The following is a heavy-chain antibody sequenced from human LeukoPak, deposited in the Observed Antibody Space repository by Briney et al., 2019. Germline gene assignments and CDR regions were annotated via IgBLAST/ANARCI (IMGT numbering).Heavy chain of an antibody. D-gene: IGHD3-10*01. CDR1: GFTFSSYA. CDR2: ISGSGGST. Sequence: GGSLRLSCAASGFTFSSYAMSWVRQAPGKGLEWVSAISGSGGSTYYADSVKGRFTISRDNPKNTLYLQMNSLRAEDTAVYYCAKDGAMVRGVGDFDYWGQGTLVTVSS. J-gene: IGHJ4*02. CDR3: AKDGAMVRGVGDFDY. V-gene: IGHV3-23*01.